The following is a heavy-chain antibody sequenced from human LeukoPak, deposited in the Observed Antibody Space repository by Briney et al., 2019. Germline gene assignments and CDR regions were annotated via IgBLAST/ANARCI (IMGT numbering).Heavy chain of an antibody. V-gene: IGHV4-59*01. CDR2: IYYSGST. CDR3: ARVRDIGYCSSTSCYPNYYMDV. CDR1: GGSISSYY. Sequence: SETLSLTCTVSGGSISSYYWSWIRQPPGKGLEWIGNIYYSGSTNYNPSLKSRVTISVDTSKNQFSLKLSSVTAADTAVYYCARVRDIGYCSSTSCYPNYYMDVWGKGTTVTVSS. J-gene: IGHJ6*03. D-gene: IGHD2-2*01.